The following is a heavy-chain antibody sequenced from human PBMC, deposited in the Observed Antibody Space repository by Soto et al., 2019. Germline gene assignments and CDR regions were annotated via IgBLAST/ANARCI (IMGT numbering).Heavy chain of an antibody. D-gene: IGHD1-26*01. CDR1: GYTFTRSG. CDR3: ARDQGSELPMFNWFDP. Sequence: ASVKVSCKASGYTFTRSGISWVRQAPGQGPEWMGWIIRIYGTANYAQKFQGRVTITADESTSTAYMELSSLRSEDTAVYYCARDQGSELPMFNWFDPWGQGTLVTVSS. CDR2: IIRIYGTA. J-gene: IGHJ5*02. V-gene: IGHV1-69*13.